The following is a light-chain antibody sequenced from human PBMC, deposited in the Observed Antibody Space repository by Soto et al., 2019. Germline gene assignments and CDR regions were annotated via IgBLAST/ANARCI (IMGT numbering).Light chain of an antibody. CDR2: DAS. Sequence: EIVLTQSPATLSLSPGERATLSCRASQSVSSYLAWYQQKPGRAPRLLIYDASNRATGIPARFSGSGSGTDFTLTISSLEPEDFAVDYCQQRSNWPPYTFGQGTKLEIK. CDR3: QQRSNWPPYT. CDR1: QSVSSY. V-gene: IGKV3-11*01. J-gene: IGKJ2*01.